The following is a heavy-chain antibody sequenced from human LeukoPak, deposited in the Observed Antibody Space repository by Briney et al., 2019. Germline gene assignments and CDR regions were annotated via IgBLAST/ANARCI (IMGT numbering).Heavy chain of an antibody. CDR3: SSGWLEVLSNAFDI. CDR1: GFTFSNYW. D-gene: IGHD2-15*01. Sequence: GGSLRLSCAASGFTFSNYWMTWVRQAPGKGLEWVANIKQDGSDKYYVDSVKGRFTISRDKAKNSLYLQMNSLRRKDKSVYYCSSGWLEVLSNAFDIWGPGTMVTVSS. V-gene: IGHV3-7*02. CDR2: IKQDGSDK. J-gene: IGHJ3*02.